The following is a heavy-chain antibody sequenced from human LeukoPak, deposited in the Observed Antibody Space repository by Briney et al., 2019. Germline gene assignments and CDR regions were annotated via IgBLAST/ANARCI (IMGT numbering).Heavy chain of an antibody. Sequence: PGGSLRLSCAASGFTFDDYAMYWVRQAPGKGLEWVSGISWNSGSIGYADSVKGRFTISRDNAKNSLYLQMNSLRAEDTALYYCAKDTTAMVSPAFDYWGQGTLVTVSS. CDR3: AKDTTAMVSPAFDY. D-gene: IGHD5-18*01. CDR2: ISWNSGSI. J-gene: IGHJ4*02. V-gene: IGHV3-9*01. CDR1: GFTFDDYA.